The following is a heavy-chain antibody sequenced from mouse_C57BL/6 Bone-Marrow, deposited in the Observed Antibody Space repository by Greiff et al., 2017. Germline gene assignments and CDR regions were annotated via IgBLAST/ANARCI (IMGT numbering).Heavy chain of an antibody. J-gene: IGHJ3*01. Sequence: VQLQQSGPGLVKPSQSLSLSCSVTGYSITSGYYWNWIRQFPGNKLEWMGYISYDGSNNYNPTLKNQISITRDTSKNQFFLKLNSVTTEDTAAYYCAKNSYWGQGTLVTVSA. CDR3: AKNSY. CDR2: ISYDGSN. V-gene: IGHV3-6*01. CDR1: GYSITSGYY.